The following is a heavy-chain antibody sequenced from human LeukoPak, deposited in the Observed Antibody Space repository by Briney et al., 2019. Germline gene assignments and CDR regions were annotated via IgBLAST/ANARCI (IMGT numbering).Heavy chain of an antibody. J-gene: IGHJ3*02. D-gene: IGHD6-19*01. Sequence: GGSLRLSCAASAFRFSSYGMHWVRQAPGKGPEWVAFIRSDSSNQYYADSVKGRFTISRDNSKNTLYLQMNSLRAEDTAVYYCAKGTVGWYDAFDIWGQGTMVTVSS. CDR2: IRSDSSNQ. V-gene: IGHV3-30*02. CDR3: AKGTVGWYDAFDI. CDR1: AFRFSSYG.